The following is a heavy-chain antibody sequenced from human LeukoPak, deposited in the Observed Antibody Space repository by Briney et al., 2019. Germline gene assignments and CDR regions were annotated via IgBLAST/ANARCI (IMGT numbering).Heavy chain of an antibody. J-gene: IGHJ6*03. CDR3: ARDPDEYYYYMDV. CDR2: ISYDGGNN. Sequence: GGSLRLSCAASGFTFSSYAMHWVRQAPGKGLEWVAVISYDGGNNYYADSVKGRFTISRDNSKNTLYLQMNSLRAEDTAVYYCARDPDEYYYYMDVWGKGTTVTVSS. CDR1: GFTFSSYA. V-gene: IGHV3-30-3*01. D-gene: IGHD1-14*01.